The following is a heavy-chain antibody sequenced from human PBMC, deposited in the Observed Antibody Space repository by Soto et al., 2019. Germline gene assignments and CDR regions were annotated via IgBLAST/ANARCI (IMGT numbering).Heavy chain of an antibody. V-gene: IGHV3-30-3*01. CDR1: GSSSPKYP. CDR2: ISHDGVTK. Sequence: GGSLRLSCAASGSSSPKYPMHWVRQTPYKGLEWVAGISHDGVTKNSADSVKGRVSISRDPSRTTLYLEMNTLRTEDTAMYYCVRGGYSSSWERLDPWGQGTLVTVSS. D-gene: IGHD4-4*01. CDR3: VRGGYSSSWERLDP. J-gene: IGHJ5*02.